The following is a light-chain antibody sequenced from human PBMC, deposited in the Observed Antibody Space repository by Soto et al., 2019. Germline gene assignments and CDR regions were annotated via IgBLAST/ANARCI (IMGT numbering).Light chain of an antibody. CDR2: EVS. CDR1: SSDVGGYNY. Sequence: QSVMTQPASVSGSPGQSITIPCSGTSSDVGGYNYVSWYQQHPGKAPKLMIYEVSNRPPGVSNRFSGYKSGNTASLTISGLQDEDEADYYCSSYTSSSIDYVFGTGTKVTVL. CDR3: SSYTSSSIDYV. V-gene: IGLV2-14*01. J-gene: IGLJ1*01.